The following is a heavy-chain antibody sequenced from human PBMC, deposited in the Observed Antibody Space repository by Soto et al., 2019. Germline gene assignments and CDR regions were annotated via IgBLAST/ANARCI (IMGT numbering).Heavy chain of an antibody. Sequence: QLQLQESGPGLVKPSETLSLTCTVSGGSISSSSYYWGWIRQPPGKGLEWIGSIYYSGSTYYNPSLKSRVTISVDTSKNQFSLKLSSVTAADTAVYYCARRRANYYDSSGYYYPGLDYYGMDVWGQGTTVTVSS. CDR1: GGSISSSSYY. V-gene: IGHV4-39*01. J-gene: IGHJ6*02. CDR2: IYYSGST. CDR3: ARRRANYYDSSGYYYPGLDYYGMDV. D-gene: IGHD3-22*01.